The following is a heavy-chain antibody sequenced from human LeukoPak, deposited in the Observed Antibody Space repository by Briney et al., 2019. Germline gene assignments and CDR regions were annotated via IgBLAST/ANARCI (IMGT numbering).Heavy chain of an antibody. V-gene: IGHV1-69*13. D-gene: IGHD5-12*01. CDR1: VGTFSSYG. J-gene: IGHJ6*02. CDR2: IIPIFGTA. Sequence: SVKVSFKASVGTFSSYGLSWVRLAPGQGLEWMGGIIPIFGTANYAQKFQGRVTITADESTSTAYMELSSLRSEDTAVYYCARDLNSELSGYDSNYGIDVWGQGTTVTVSS. CDR3: ARDLNSELSGYDSNYGIDV.